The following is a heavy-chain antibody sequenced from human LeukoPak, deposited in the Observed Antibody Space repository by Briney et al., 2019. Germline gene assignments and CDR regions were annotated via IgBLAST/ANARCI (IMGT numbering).Heavy chain of an antibody. Sequence: QPGGSLRLSCAASGFTFSSYEMNWVRQAPGKGLEWVAFIRYDGSNKYYADSVKGRFTISRDNSKNTLYLQMNSLRAEDTAVYYCAKGRQWLGYWGQGTLVTVSS. CDR3: AKGRQWLGY. J-gene: IGHJ4*02. D-gene: IGHD6-19*01. V-gene: IGHV3-30*02. CDR1: GFTFSSYE. CDR2: IRYDGSNK.